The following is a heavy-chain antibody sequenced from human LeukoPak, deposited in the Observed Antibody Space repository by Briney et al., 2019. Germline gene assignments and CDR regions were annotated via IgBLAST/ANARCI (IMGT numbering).Heavy chain of an antibody. Sequence: SETLSLTCTVSGGSISSCYWSWIRQPPGKGLEWIGYIYYSGSTNYNPSLKSRVTISVDTSKNQFSLKLSSVTAADTAVYYCARGRYSSSWRIYFDYWGQGTLVTVSS. J-gene: IGHJ4*02. CDR1: GGSISSCY. V-gene: IGHV4-59*01. D-gene: IGHD6-13*01. CDR2: IYYSGST. CDR3: ARGRYSSSWRIYFDY.